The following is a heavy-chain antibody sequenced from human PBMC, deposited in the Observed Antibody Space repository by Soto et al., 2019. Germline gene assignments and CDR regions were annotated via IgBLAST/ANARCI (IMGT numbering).Heavy chain of an antibody. D-gene: IGHD2-2*01. CDR1: GGSISSSSYY. Sequence: PSETLSLTCTVSGGSISSSSYYWGWIRQPPGKGLEWIGSIYYSGSTYYNPSLKSRVTISVDTSKNQFSLKLSSVTAADTAVYYCARLECSSTSCYERPLYYFDYWGQGTLVTAPQ. CDR2: IYYSGST. CDR3: ARLECSSTSCYERPLYYFDY. J-gene: IGHJ4*02. V-gene: IGHV4-39*01.